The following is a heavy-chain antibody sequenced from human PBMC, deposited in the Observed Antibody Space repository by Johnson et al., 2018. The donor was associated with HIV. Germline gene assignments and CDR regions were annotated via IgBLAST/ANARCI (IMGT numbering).Heavy chain of an antibody. J-gene: IGHJ3*02. V-gene: IGHV3-66*01. Sequence: MLLVESGGGLVKPGGSLRLTCAASGLTFSDAWMSWVRPAPGKGLEWVSVIYSAGTTYYVDSVKGRFTISRDNSKNTLYLQMNSLRAEDTAVYYCARKVRFGPFDIWGQGTMVTVSS. CDR3: ARKVRFGPFDI. D-gene: IGHD3-10*01. CDR2: IYSAGTT. CDR1: GLTFSDAW.